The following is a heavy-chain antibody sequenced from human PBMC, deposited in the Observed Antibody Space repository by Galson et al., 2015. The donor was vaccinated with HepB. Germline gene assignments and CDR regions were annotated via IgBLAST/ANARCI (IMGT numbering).Heavy chain of an antibody. CDR3: ARGDDDYCSSSNSCHDAFDI. D-gene: IGHD2-2*01. CDR2: IYNVGST. CDR1: GFTVSSNY. Sequence: SLRLSCAVSGFTVSSNYMSWVRQAPGKGLEWVSIIYNVGSTFYADSGKGRFTISRDNSKNTLYLQMNRLRAEDTAVYYCARGDDDYCSSSNSCHDAFDIWGQGTMVTVSS. J-gene: IGHJ3*02. V-gene: IGHV3-66*01.